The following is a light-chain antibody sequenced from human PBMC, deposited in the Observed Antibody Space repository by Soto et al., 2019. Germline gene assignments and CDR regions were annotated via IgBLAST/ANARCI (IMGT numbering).Light chain of an antibody. V-gene: IGKV3D-15*01. Sequence: ERVMTQSPATLSVSPGEKATLSCRASQTVSNNLAWYQQKPGQAPRLLMNFASTRATGIPARFSGSGSGTEFTLTISSLQSEDFAIYYCQQYNEWPLTFGGGTKVETK. J-gene: IGKJ4*01. CDR2: FAS. CDR3: QQYNEWPLT. CDR1: QTVSNN.